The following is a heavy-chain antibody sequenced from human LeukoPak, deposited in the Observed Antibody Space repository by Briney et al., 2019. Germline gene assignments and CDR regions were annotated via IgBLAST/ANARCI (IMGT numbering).Heavy chain of an antibody. CDR3: AKKYCSGGGCSPRAFDH. J-gene: IGHJ4*02. Sequence: GGSLRLSCAASGFTFSNYAMSWVRQAPGKGLEWVSAIVGGGDTTLYADSVKGRFTISRDNSKNTLYLQMNSLKAEDTAVYYCAKKYCSGGGCSPRAFDHWGQGTLVTVSS. D-gene: IGHD2-15*01. CDR1: GFTFSNYA. CDR2: IVGGGDTT. V-gene: IGHV3-23*01.